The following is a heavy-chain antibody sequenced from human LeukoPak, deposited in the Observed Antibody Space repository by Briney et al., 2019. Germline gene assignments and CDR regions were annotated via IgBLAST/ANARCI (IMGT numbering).Heavy chain of an antibody. CDR2: ISGSGTTT. CDR3: VRGGRGSADNWFDP. CDR1: DFTFSSYE. J-gene: IGHJ5*02. Sequence: PGGSLRLSCIASDFTFSSYEMNWVREAPGQGPEWIAYISGSGTTTYYADSVRGRFAISRDNTQNSLSLQMNSLRADDTAIYYCVRGGRGSADNWFDPWGQETLVTVSS. V-gene: IGHV3-48*03. D-gene: IGHD3-10*01.